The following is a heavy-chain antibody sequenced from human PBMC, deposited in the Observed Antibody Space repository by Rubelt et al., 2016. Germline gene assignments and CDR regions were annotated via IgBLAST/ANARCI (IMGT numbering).Heavy chain of an antibody. J-gene: IGHJ4*02. D-gene: IGHD3-16*01. V-gene: IGHV4-31*03. CDR1: GGSISSGGYY. Sequence: QVQLQESGPGLVKPSQTLSLTCTVSGGSISSGGYYWSWIRQPPGKGLEWIGEINHSGSTNYNPSLKSRVTISVDTAKNQFCLKRSSVTAADTAVYYCASSSWGNFDYWGQGTLVTVSS. CDR3: ASSSWGNFDY. CDR2: INHSGST.